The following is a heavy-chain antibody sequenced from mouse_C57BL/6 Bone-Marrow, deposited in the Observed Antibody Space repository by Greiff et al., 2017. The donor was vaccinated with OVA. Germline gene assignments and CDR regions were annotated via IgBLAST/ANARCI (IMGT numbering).Heavy chain of an antibody. V-gene: IGHV5-6*02. D-gene: IGHD2-5*01. CDR2: ISSGGSYT. CDR1: GFTFSSYG. CDR3: AIYYSNYSWFAY. Sequence: DVKLVESGGDLVKPGGSLKLSCAASGFTFSSYGMSWVRQTPDKRLEWVATISSGGSYTYYPDSVKGRFTISRDNAKSTLYLQMSSLKSEDTAMYYCAIYYSNYSWFAYWGQGTLVTVSA. J-gene: IGHJ3*01.